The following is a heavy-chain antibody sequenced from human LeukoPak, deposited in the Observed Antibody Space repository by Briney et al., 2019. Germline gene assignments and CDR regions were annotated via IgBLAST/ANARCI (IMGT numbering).Heavy chain of an antibody. D-gene: IGHD3-22*01. V-gene: IGHV1-8*01. CDR1: GYTFTSYD. Sequence: ASVKVSCKASGYTFTSYDINWVRQATGQGLVWMGWMNPNSGNTGYAQKFQGRVTMTRNTSISTAYMELGSLRSEHTAVYYCASLTYYYNSSGYYHDGAFDIWGQGTMVTVSS. J-gene: IGHJ3*02. CDR2: MNPNSGNT. CDR3: ASLTYYYNSSGYYHDGAFDI.